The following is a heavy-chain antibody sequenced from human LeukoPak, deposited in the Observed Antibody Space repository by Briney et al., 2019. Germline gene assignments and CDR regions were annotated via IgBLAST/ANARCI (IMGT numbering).Heavy chain of an antibody. D-gene: IGHD1-26*01. CDR1: GYTFTSYG. Sequence: GASVKVSCKASGYTFTSYGISWVRQAPGQGLEWMGWISAYNGNTNYAQKLQGRVTMTTDTSTSTAYMELRSLRSDDTAVYYCARDRGTVGRRGVGAGGYWGQGTLVTVSS. CDR3: ARDRGTVGRRGVGAGGY. V-gene: IGHV1-18*01. CDR2: ISAYNGNT. J-gene: IGHJ4*02.